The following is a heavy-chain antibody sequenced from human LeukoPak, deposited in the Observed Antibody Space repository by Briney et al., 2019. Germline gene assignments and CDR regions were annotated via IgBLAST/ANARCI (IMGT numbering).Heavy chain of an antibody. CDR3: AREKVVTATFDY. D-gene: IGHD2-21*02. CDR2: IYYSGNT. V-gene: IGHV4-59*12. CDR1: GGSISSYS. J-gene: IGHJ4*02. Sequence: SETLSLTCTVSGGSISSYSWSWIRQPPGKGLEWIGYIYYSGNTYYSPSLKSRLTMSVDTSKNQFSLKLNSVTAADTAMYFCAREKVVTATFDYWGQGILVTVSS.